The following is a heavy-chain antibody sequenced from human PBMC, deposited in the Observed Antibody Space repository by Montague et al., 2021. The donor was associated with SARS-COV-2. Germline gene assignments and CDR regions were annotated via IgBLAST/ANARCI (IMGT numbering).Heavy chain of an antibody. J-gene: IGHJ4*02. CDR2: INHSGST. V-gene: IGHV4-34*01. CDR1: GGSFSGCY. D-gene: IGHD5-18*01. Sequence: SETLSLTCAVYGGSFSGCYWSWIRQPPGKGLEWIGEINHSGSTNYNPSLKSRVTISVDTSKNQFSLKLSSVTAADTAVYYCARGGGYSYGSLDYWGQGTLVTVSS. CDR3: ARGGGYSYGSLDY.